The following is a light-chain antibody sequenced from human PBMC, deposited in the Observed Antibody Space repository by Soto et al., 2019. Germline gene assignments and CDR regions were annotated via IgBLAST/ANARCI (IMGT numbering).Light chain of an antibody. J-gene: IGKJ4*01. CDR2: GSS. V-gene: IGKV1-12*01. CDR3: QQAKDFPLT. CDR1: QGIDSW. Sequence: DIQMTQSPSSVSVSVGDRVTITCRANQGIDSWLAWYQQKPGKAPKLLMYGSSTLQSGVPSRFSGSRSGTDFTLTISSLQPEDFATYDCQQAKDFPLTFGGGTKVEIK.